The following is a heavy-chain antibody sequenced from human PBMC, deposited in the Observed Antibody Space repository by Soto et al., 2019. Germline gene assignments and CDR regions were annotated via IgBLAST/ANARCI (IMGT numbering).Heavy chain of an antibody. CDR3: ACEYIVLVPAATAWWFDP. CDR2: ISSSSSYI. CDR1: GFTFSSYS. V-gene: IGHV3-21*01. Sequence: EVQLVESGGGLVKPGGSLRLSCAASGFTFSSYSMNWVRQAPGKGLEWVSSISSSSSYIYYADSVKGRFTISRDNAKNSLYLQMNSLIAEDTAVYYCACEYIVLVPAATAWWFDPCVQGTLVIVST. D-gene: IGHD2-2*01. J-gene: IGHJ5*02.